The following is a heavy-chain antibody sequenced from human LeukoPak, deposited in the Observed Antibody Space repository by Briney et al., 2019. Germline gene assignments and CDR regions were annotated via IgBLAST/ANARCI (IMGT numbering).Heavy chain of an antibody. V-gene: IGHV4-59*01. CDR2: ISYSGST. Sequence: PSETLSLTCIVSGGSFTPYYWSWIRQPPGKGLEWIGHISYSGSTNYNPSLKSRVTVSIDTSKNQVSLKLSSMTAADTAVYYCARGFDGPNAFDIWGQGTMVTVSS. J-gene: IGHJ3*02. CDR1: GGSFTPYY. D-gene: IGHD3-9*01. CDR3: ARGFDGPNAFDI.